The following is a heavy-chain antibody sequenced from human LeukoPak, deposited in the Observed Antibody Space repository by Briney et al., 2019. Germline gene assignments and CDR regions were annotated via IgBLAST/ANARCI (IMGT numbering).Heavy chain of an antibody. J-gene: IGHJ4*02. CDR2: IIPNSGGT. Sequence: ASVKVSCKASGYTFTGYYMHWVRQAPGQGLEWMGWIIPNSGGTNYAQKFQGRVTMTRDTSISTAYMELSRLRSDDTAVYYCARDFTHYDFWSGYQYYFDYWGQGTLVTVSS. CDR3: ARDFTHYDFWSGYQYYFDY. D-gene: IGHD3-3*01. CDR1: GYTFTGYY. V-gene: IGHV1-2*02.